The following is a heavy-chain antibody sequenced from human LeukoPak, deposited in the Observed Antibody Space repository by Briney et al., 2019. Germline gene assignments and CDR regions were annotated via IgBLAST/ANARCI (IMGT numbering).Heavy chain of an antibody. CDR1: GFTFSNFW. CDR2: ISTTSTYI. Sequence: GGSLRLSCATSGFTFSNFWMSWVRQAPGRGLEWVSFISTTSTYIYYADTVKGRFTVSRDNSKNLLYLQMDSLRVEDTAVYYCARAGTCSSTSCDGGIEYWGQGTLVTVSS. J-gene: IGHJ4*02. CDR3: ARAGTCSSTSCDGGIEY. V-gene: IGHV3-21*06. D-gene: IGHD2-2*01.